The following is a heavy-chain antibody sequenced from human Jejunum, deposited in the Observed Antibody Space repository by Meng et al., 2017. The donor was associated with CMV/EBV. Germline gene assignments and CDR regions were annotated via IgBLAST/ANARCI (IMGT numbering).Heavy chain of an antibody. Sequence: EVQLVESXGGLVQPGXSLRLSCAASGFTFSAYWMHWVRQAPGKGLVWVSRIDSAGSSANYADAVKGRFTVSRDNAKNTVYLQMNSLRVEDTAVYYCASIPYNWNHEDDYWGQGTLVTVSS. V-gene: IGHV3-74*01. J-gene: IGHJ4*02. D-gene: IGHD1-20*01. CDR3: ASIPYNWNHEDDY. CDR2: IDSAGSSA. CDR1: GFTFSAYW.